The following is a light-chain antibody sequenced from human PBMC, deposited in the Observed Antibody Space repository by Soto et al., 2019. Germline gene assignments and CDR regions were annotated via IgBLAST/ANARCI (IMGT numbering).Light chain of an antibody. CDR2: GAS. Sequence: IVLTHSPGTLSLSPVERATLSCSSSQSVSSSYLAWYQQKPGQAPRLLIYGASSRATGIPDRFSGSGSGTDFTLTISRLEPEDFAVYYCQQYGTSPPGTFGQGTKVDIK. J-gene: IGKJ1*01. V-gene: IGKV3-20*01. CDR1: QSVSSSY. CDR3: QQYGTSPPGT.